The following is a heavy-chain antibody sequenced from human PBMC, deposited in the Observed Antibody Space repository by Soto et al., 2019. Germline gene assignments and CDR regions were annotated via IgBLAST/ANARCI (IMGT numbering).Heavy chain of an antibody. CDR1: GYTFTGYY. CDR3: ARSCGGDCHSYLYDAFDI. D-gene: IGHD2-21*02. Sequence: ASVKVCCKASGYTFTGYYMHWVRQAPGQGLEWMGWINPNSGGTNYAQKFQGWVTMTRDTSISTAYMELSRLRSDDTAVYYCARSCGGDCHSYLYDAFDIWGQGTMVTVSS. CDR2: INPNSGGT. V-gene: IGHV1-2*04. J-gene: IGHJ3*02.